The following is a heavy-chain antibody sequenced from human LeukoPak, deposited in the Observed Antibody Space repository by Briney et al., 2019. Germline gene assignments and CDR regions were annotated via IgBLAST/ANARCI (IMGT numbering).Heavy chain of an antibody. CDR2: ISAYNGNT. CDR1: GYTFTNYG. V-gene: IGHV1-18*01. Sequence: ASVTVSCKASGYTFTNYGISWVRQAPGQGLEWMGWISAYNGNTNYAQKLQGRVTMTTETSTSTAYMELRSLRSDDTAVYYCAKYYYDSSGYSEYFQHWGQGTLVTVSA. D-gene: IGHD3-22*01. J-gene: IGHJ1*01. CDR3: AKYYYDSSGYSEYFQH.